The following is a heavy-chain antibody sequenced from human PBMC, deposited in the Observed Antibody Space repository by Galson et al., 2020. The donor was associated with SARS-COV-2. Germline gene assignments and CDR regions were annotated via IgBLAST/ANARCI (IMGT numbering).Heavy chain of an antibody. J-gene: IGHJ6*02. CDR3: ARGTTIFGVGGSDYYGMDV. Sequence: SETLSLTCTVSGGSISSSSYYWGWIRQPPGKGLEWIGEINHSGSTKYNPSLKSRVTISVDTSKNQFSLKLSSVTAADTAVYYCARGTTIFGVGGSDYYGMDVWGQGTTVTVSS. D-gene: IGHD3-3*01. V-gene: IGHV4-39*07. CDR2: INHSGST. CDR1: GGSISSSSYY.